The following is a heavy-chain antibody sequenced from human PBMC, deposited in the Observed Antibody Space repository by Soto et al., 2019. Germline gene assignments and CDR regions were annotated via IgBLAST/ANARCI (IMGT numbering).Heavy chain of an antibody. CDR1: GGSITGYY. D-gene: IGHD2-2*01. CDR2: IHYSGST. V-gene: IGHV4-59*08. CDR3: ARHSYYSSPLRFDP. J-gene: IGHJ5*02. Sequence: QVQLQESGPGLVQPSETLSLTCTVSGGSITGYYWSWIRQPPGKGPEWIGNIHYSGSTNYNPSLRSRDTISVDTSTSQFSLRLSSVTAAETAVYYCARHSYYSSPLRFDPWGQGTLVTVSS.